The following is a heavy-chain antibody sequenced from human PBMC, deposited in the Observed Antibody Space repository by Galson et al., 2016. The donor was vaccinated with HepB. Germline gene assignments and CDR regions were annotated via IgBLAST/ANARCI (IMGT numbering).Heavy chain of an antibody. CDR3: MSRSINYGFWSGSHVPDY. CDR1: GGSISSNTHY. J-gene: IGHJ4*02. Sequence: ETLSLTCSVSGGSISSNTHYWGWIRQPPGKGLEWIATIYSSGRTYYNPSLKSRVTISVDTSKNQFSLQLRPLTAANTAVFYCMSRSINYGFWSGSHVPDYWGQGTLVTVSS. CDR2: IYSSGRT. V-gene: IGHV4-39*01. D-gene: IGHD3-3*01.